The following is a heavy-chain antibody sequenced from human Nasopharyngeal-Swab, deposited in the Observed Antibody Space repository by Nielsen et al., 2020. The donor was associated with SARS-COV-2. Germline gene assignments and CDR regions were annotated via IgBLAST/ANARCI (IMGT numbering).Heavy chain of an antibody. CDR2: IKSKTDGGTT. V-gene: IGHV3-15*01. J-gene: IGHJ3*02. CDR3: AKDLSGIAAADDAFDI. Sequence: GESLKISCAASGFTFSNAWMSWVRQAPGKGLEWVGRIKSKTDGGTTDYAAPVKGRFTISRDDSKNTLYLQMNSLRAEDTAVYYCAKDLSGIAAADDAFDIWGQGTMVTVSS. D-gene: IGHD6-13*01. CDR1: GFTFSNAW.